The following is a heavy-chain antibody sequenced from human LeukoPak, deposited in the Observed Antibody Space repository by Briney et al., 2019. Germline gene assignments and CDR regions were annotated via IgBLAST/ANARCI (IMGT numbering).Heavy chain of an antibody. D-gene: IGHD3-10*01. CDR2: ISGSGGSS. J-gene: IGHJ5*02. V-gene: IGHV3-23*01. Sequence: PGGSLRLSCAASGFTFDDYAMNWVRQAPGQGLECVSVISGSGGSSYYADSVKGRFTISRDNSKSTLYLQMNSLRAEDTAVYYCAGGKTFIIAWGQGTLVTVSS. CDR1: GFTFDDYA. CDR3: AGGKTFIIA.